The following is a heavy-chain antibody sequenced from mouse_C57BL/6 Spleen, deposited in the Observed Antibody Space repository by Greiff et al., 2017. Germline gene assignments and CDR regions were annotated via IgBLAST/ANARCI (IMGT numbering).Heavy chain of an antibody. Sequence: QVQLKQPGAELVKPGASVKLSCKASGYTFTSYWMQWVKQRPGQGLEWIGEIDPSDSYTNYNQKFKGKATLTVDTSSSTAYMQLSSLTSEDSAVYYCASLLNSMDYWGQGTSVTVSS. CDR2: IDPSDSYT. J-gene: IGHJ4*01. CDR1: GYTFTSYW. V-gene: IGHV1-50*01. D-gene: IGHD1-3*01. CDR3: ASLLNSMDY.